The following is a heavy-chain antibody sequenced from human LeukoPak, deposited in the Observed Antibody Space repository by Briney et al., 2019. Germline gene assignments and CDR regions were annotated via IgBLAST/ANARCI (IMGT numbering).Heavy chain of an antibody. CDR1: GFTFSNYA. Sequence: SGGSLRLSCAASGFTFSNYAMTWVRQSPGKGLEYVSTISGNGGGTYYADSVKGRFTISRDNSKNTLYLQLSSLRAEDTAVYYCVKSWDVVVVVAAFDYWGQGTLVTVSS. V-gene: IGHV3-64D*06. J-gene: IGHJ4*02. CDR2: ISGNGGGT. D-gene: IGHD2-15*01. CDR3: VKSWDVVVVVAAFDY.